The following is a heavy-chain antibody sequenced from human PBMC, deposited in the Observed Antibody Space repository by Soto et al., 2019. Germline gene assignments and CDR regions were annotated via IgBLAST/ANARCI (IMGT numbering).Heavy chain of an antibody. CDR3: ARDVAAADY. CDR1: GYTFTSYA. CDR2: INAGNGNT. V-gene: IGHV1-3*05. Sequence: QVQLVQSGAEEKKPGASVKVSCKASGYTFTSYAMHWVRQAPGQRLEWMGWINAGNGNTKYTQKFQGRVTITRDTSASTAYIEPRSVRSEVTAVYYCARDVAAADYWGRGTLVTVSS. J-gene: IGHJ4*02. D-gene: IGHD6-13*01.